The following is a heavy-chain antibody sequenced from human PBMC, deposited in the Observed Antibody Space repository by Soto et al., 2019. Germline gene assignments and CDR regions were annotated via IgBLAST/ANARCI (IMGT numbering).Heavy chain of an antibody. V-gene: IGHV4-31*03. CDR2: IYYSGST. CDR1: GGSISSGGYY. D-gene: IGHD6-19*01. J-gene: IGHJ4*02. Sequence: QVQLQESGPGLVKPSQTLSLTCTVSGGSISSGGYYWSWIRQHPGKGLEWIGYIYYSGSTYYNPSLNSRATITVDTSKNQFSLKLSSVTAADTAAYYCVALYSSGPWYYSDYWGQGTLVTVSS. CDR3: VALYSSGPWYYSDY.